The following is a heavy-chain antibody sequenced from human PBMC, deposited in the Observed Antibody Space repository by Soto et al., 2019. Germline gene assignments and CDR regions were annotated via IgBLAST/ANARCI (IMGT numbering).Heavy chain of an antibody. D-gene: IGHD5-12*01. CDR2: TYYRSKWYN. CDR1: GGSVSSNSAA. V-gene: IGHV6-1*01. J-gene: IGHJ5*02. Sequence: SQTLSLTCAISGGSVSSNSAAWNWIRQSPSRGLEWLGRTYYRSKWYNEYGISVKGRITISPDTSRNQFSLQLNSVTPEDTALYYCAREPYSGYDSLGFDPWGQGTLVTVSS. CDR3: AREPYSGYDSLGFDP.